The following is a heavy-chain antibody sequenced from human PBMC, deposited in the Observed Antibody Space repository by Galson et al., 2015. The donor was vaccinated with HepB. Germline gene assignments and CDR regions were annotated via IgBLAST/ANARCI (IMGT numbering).Heavy chain of an antibody. CDR3: ARSYDSSGYYHAFDI. J-gene: IGHJ3*02. Sequence: SVKVSCKASGGTFSSYAISWVRQAPGQGLEWMGGIIPIFGTANYAQKFQGRVTITADKSTSTAYMELSSLRSEDTAVYYCARSYDSSGYYHAFDIWGQGTMVTVSS. CDR2: IIPIFGTA. D-gene: IGHD3-22*01. CDR1: GGTFSSYA. V-gene: IGHV1-69*06.